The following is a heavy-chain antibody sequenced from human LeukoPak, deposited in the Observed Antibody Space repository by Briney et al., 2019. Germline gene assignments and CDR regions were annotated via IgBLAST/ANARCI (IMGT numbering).Heavy chain of an antibody. V-gene: IGHV1-8*01. CDR1: GYTFTSYD. CDR2: MNPNSGNT. CDR3: ARGSGVYSSGWYGCFDP. J-gene: IGHJ5*02. D-gene: IGHD6-19*01. Sequence: GASVKVSCKASGYTFTSYDINWVRQATGQGLEWMGWMNPNSGNTGYAQKFQGRVTMTRNTSISTAYMELSSLRSEDTAVYYCARGSGVYSSGWYGCFDPWGQGTLVTVSS.